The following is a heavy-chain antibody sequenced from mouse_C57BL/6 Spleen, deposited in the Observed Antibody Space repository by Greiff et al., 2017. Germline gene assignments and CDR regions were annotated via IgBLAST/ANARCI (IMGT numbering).Heavy chain of an antibody. CDR1: GYTFTSYG. D-gene: IGHD1-1*01. Sequence: QVQLQQSGAELARPGASVKLSCKASGYTFTSYGISWVKQRTGQGLEWIGEIYPRNGNTYYNEKFKGKATLTADKSSSTAYMELRSLTSEDSAVYFCAGGYGSSPYYFDYWGQGTTLTVSS. CDR3: AGGYGSSPYYFDY. V-gene: IGHV1-81*01. J-gene: IGHJ2*01. CDR2: IYPRNGNT.